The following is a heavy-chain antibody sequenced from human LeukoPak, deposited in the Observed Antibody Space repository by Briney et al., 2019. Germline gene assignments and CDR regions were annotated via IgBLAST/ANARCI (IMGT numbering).Heavy chain of an antibody. Sequence: SETLSLTCTVSGGSIRSSSYYWGWIRQPPGKGLEWIGSIYYSGSTYYNPSLKSRVTISVDTSKNQFSLKLSSVTAADTAVYYCARLGYGSGSYYSVPGYWGQGTLVTVSS. J-gene: IGHJ4*02. CDR1: GGSIRSSSYY. V-gene: IGHV4-39*01. D-gene: IGHD3-10*01. CDR3: ARLGYGSGSYYSVPGY. CDR2: IYYSGST.